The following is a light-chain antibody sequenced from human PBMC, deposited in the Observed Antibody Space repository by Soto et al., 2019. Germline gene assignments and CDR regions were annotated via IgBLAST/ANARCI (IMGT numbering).Light chain of an antibody. CDR2: GAS. Sequence: EIVLTQSPGTLSLPPGERATLSCRASQSVSSSYLAWYQQKPGQAPRLLIYGASSRATGIPDRFSGSGSGTDFTLTISRLEPEDFALFYCHHYGSSPAFGQGTKLEIK. V-gene: IGKV3-20*01. CDR3: HHYGSSPA. J-gene: IGKJ2*01. CDR1: QSVSSSY.